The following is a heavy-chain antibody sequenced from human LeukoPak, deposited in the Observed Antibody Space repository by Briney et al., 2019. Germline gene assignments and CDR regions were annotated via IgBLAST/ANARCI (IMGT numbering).Heavy chain of an antibody. CDR3: ARGSSSWYRGFDY. Sequence: PSQTLSLTCTVSGGSISSGDYYWSWIRQPPGKGLEWIGYIYYSGSTYYNPSLKSRVTISVDTSKNQFSLKLSSVTAADTAVYYCARGSSSWYRGFDYWGQGTLVTASS. CDR1: GGSISSGDYY. V-gene: IGHV4-30-4*08. CDR2: IYYSGST. D-gene: IGHD6-13*01. J-gene: IGHJ4*02.